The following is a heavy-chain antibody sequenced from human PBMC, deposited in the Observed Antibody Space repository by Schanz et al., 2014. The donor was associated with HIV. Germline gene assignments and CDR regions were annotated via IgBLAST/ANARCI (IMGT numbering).Heavy chain of an antibody. CDR2: ITGSGVST. J-gene: IGHJ4*02. D-gene: IGHD2-15*01. CDR1: GFIFSDHF. V-gene: IGHV3-23*04. Sequence: EVQVVESGGGLVQPGGSLRLSCTTSGFIFSDHFMGWVRQAPGKGLDWVSGITGSGVSTYYADSVKGRFTISRDNSKNTLYLQMNSLRAEDTAVYYCAKVVRFAMVTAPYYFDSWGQGTLVTVSS. CDR3: AKVVRFAMVTAPYYFDS.